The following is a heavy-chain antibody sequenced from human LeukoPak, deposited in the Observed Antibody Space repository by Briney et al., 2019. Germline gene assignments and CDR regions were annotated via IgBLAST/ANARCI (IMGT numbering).Heavy chain of an antibody. V-gene: IGHV4-39*01. J-gene: IGHJ6*02. CDR3: ARRALGRAARPYYYYGMDV. Sequence: KTSETLSLTCTVSGGSISSSSYYWGWIRQPPGKGLEWIGSIYYSGSTYYNPSLKSRVTISVDTSKNQFSLKLSSVTAADTAVYYCARRALGRAARPYYYYGMDVWGQGTTVTVSS. CDR1: GGSISSSSYY. D-gene: IGHD6-6*01. CDR2: IYYSGST.